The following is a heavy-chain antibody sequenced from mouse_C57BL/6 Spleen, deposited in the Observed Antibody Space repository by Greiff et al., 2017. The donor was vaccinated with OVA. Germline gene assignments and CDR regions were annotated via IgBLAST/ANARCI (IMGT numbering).Heavy chain of an antibody. J-gene: IGHJ4*01. V-gene: IGHV1-82*01. CDR1: GYAFSSSW. CDR3: ARGGNYDYYAMDY. CDR2: IYPGDGDT. D-gene: IGHD2-1*01. Sequence: VKVVESGPELVKPGASVKISCKASGYAFSSSWMNWVKQRPGKGLEWIGRIYPGDGDTNYNGKFKGKATLTADKSSSTAYMQLSSLTSEDSAVYFCARGGNYDYYAMDYWGQGTSVTVSS.